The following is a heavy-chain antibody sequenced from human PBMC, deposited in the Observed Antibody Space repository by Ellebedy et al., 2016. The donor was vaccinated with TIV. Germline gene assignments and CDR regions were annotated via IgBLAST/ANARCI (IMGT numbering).Heavy chain of an antibody. Sequence: ASVKVSXXPSGYTFTSYYIHWVRQAPGQGLEWMGIIYVSGGSTSYAQKFQGRVTMASDTSTSTVYVELNNLKSEDTAVYYCARSIYYGMDVWGQGTTVTVSS. CDR3: ARSIYYGMDV. V-gene: IGHV1-46*01. CDR2: IYVSGGST. CDR1: GYTFTSYY. J-gene: IGHJ6*02.